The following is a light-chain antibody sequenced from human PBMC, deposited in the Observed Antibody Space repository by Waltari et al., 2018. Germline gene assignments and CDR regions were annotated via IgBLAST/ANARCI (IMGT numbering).Light chain of an antibody. V-gene: IGKV1-12*01. CDR1: QDIYSR. Sequence: DIQMTQSPSFVSASVGDRVTITGRASQDIYSRLAWYQQKPGGAPQILIYVAATLQSGVPSRFRGSGYGTEFTLTITSLQPDDFATYFCQQTDSFPLTFGGGTKVEIK. J-gene: IGKJ4*01. CDR2: VAA. CDR3: QQTDSFPLT.